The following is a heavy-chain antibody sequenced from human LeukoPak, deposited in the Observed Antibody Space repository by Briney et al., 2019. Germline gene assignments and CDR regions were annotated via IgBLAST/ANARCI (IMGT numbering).Heavy chain of an antibody. J-gene: IGHJ4*02. Sequence: GGSLRLSCAASGFTFSGSSMTWVRQAPGKGLEWVAVISYDGSNKYYADSVKGRFIISRDNSKNTLYLQMNSLRAEDTAVYYCAKTHPREGYEDYWGQGTLVTVSS. V-gene: IGHV3-30*18. CDR3: AKTHPREGYEDY. D-gene: IGHD5-12*01. CDR1: GFTFSGSS. CDR2: ISYDGSNK.